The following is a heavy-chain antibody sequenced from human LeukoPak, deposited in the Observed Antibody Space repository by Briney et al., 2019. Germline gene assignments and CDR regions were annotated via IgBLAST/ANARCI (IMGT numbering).Heavy chain of an antibody. CDR3: ARDSPLTGDNY. V-gene: IGHV3-66*02. Sequence: GGSLRLSCAASGFTVSSNYMSWVRQAPGKGRGWVSVIYSGGSTYYADSVKGRFTISRDNSKNTLYLQMNSLRAEDTAVYYCARDSPLTGDNYWGQGTLVTVSS. CDR2: IYSGGST. D-gene: IGHD7-27*01. CDR1: GFTVSSNY. J-gene: IGHJ4*02.